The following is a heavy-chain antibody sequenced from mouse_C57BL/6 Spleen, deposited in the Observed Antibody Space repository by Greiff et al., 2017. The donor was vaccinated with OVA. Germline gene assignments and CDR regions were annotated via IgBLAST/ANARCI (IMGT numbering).Heavy chain of an antibody. Sequence: QVQLQQSGAELVRPGASVTLSCKASGYTFTDYEMHWVKQTPVHGLEWIGAIDPETGGTAYNQKFKGKAILTADKSSSTAYMALRSLTSEDSAVYYCTRSRGHFDYWGQGTTLTVSS. CDR3: TRSRGHFDY. D-gene: IGHD3-3*01. CDR2: IDPETGGT. J-gene: IGHJ2*01. V-gene: IGHV1-15*01. CDR1: GYTFTDYE.